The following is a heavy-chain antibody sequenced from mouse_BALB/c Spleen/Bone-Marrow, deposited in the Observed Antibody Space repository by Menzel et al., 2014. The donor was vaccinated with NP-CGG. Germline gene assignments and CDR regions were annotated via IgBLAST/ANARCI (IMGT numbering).Heavy chain of an antibody. CDR1: GFNIKDTY. V-gene: IGHV14-3*02. CDR2: IDPANGNT. Sequence: EVNLVESGAELVKPGASVKLSCTASGFNIKDTYLHWVKQRPEQGLEWIGRIDPANGNTKYDPKFQGKATITADTSSNTAYLQLSSLTSEDTAVYYCASYGYAWYFDVWGAGTTVTVSS. J-gene: IGHJ1*01. D-gene: IGHD2-14*01. CDR3: ASYGYAWYFDV.